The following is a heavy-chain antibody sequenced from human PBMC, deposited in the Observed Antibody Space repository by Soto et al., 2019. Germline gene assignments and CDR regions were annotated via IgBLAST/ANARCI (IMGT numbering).Heavy chain of an antibody. CDR1: GGTFSSYT. Sequence: QVQLVQSGAEVKKPGSSVKVSCKASGGTFSSYTISWVRQAPGQGLEWMGRIIPILGIANYAQKFQGRVTITADKSTSTAYMELSSLRSEDTAVYYCASSYDSSGSSPYGAYWGQGTLVTVSS. J-gene: IGHJ4*02. D-gene: IGHD3-22*01. V-gene: IGHV1-69*02. CDR3: ASSYDSSGSSPYGAY. CDR2: IIPILGIA.